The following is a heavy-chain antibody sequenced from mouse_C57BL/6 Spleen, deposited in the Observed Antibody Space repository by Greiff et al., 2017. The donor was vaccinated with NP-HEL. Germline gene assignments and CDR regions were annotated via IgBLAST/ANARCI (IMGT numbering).Heavy chain of an antibody. CDR1: GFTFSDYG. CDR3: ARGGTTDPSWFAY. V-gene: IGHV5-17*01. J-gene: IGHJ3*01. CDR2: ISSGSSTI. D-gene: IGHD2-12*01. Sequence: EVQLQESGGGLVKPGGSLKLSCAASGFTFSDYGMHWVRQAPEKGLEWVAYISSGSSTIYYADTVKGRFTISRDNAKNTLFLQMTSLRSEDTAMYYCARGGTTDPSWFAYWGQGTLVTVSA.